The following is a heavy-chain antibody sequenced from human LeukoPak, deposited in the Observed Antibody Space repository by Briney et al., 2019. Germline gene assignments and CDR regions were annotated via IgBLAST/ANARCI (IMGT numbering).Heavy chain of an antibody. CDR3: ARASDFWSGYPDAFDI. Sequence: SQTLSLTCTVSGGSISSGSYYWSWIRQPAGKGLEWIGRIYTSGSTNYNPSLKSRVTISVDTSKNQFSLKLSSVTAADTAVYYCARASDFWSGYPDAFDIWGQGTMVTVSS. J-gene: IGHJ3*02. D-gene: IGHD3-3*01. CDR1: GGSISSGSYY. CDR2: IYTSGST. V-gene: IGHV4-61*02.